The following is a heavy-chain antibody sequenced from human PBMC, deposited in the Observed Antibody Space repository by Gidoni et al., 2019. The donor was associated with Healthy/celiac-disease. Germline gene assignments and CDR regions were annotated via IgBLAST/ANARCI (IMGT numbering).Heavy chain of an antibody. CDR3: ARAYIAAAGTEAEYFQH. CDR1: GGSFRGYY. Sequence: QVQLQQWGAGLLKPSETLSLTCAVDGGSFRGYYWSWIRQPPGKGLEWIGEINHSGSTNYHPSLKSRVTISVDTSKNQFSLKLSSVTAADTAVYYCARAYIAAAGTEAEYFQHWGHGTLVTVSS. CDR2: INHSGST. J-gene: IGHJ1*01. V-gene: IGHV4-34*01. D-gene: IGHD6-13*01.